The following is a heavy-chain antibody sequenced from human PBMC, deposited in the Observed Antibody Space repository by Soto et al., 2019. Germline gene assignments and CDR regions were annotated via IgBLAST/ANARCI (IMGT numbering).Heavy chain of an antibody. V-gene: IGHV3-30*18. CDR3: AKGEINHGDYGPVDY. CDR1: GFTFSSYG. Sequence: QVQLVESGGGVVQPGRSLRLSCAASGFTFSSYGMHWVRQAPGKGLEWVAVISYDGSNKYYADSVKGRFTISRDNSKNTLYLQMNSLRAEDTAVYYCAKGEINHGDYGPVDYWGQGTLVTVSS. J-gene: IGHJ4*02. CDR2: ISYDGSNK. D-gene: IGHD4-17*01.